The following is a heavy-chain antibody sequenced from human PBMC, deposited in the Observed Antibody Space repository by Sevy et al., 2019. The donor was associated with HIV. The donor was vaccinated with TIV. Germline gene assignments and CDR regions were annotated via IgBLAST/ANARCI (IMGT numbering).Heavy chain of an antibody. V-gene: IGHV3-30*18. CDR2: ISYDGRNK. CDR1: GITFTTSG. Sequence: GGSLRLSCAVSGITFTTSGMHWVRQAPGKGLEWVAVISYDGRNKFYGESVKGRFTISRDNSKNMLYLQMNSLRTEDTAVYYCAKDFTGYNGMHVWDKGTIVTVSS. J-gene: IGHJ6*04. D-gene: IGHD3-9*01. CDR3: AKDFTGYNGMHV.